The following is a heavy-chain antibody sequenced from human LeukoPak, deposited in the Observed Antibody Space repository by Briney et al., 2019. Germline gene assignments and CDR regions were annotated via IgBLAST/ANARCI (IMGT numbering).Heavy chain of an antibody. J-gene: IGHJ4*02. Sequence: GGSLRLSCAASGFVLSTHGMHWVREAPGEGLGWVAGMWYDGSREDYADSVKGRFTISRDMSKNTLNLQMNSLRVEDTAMFYCARDLSFGSLDFRGQGTLVTVSS. CDR2: MWYDGSRE. CDR1: GFVLSTHG. D-gene: IGHD1-26*01. V-gene: IGHV3-33*01. CDR3: ARDLSFGSLDF.